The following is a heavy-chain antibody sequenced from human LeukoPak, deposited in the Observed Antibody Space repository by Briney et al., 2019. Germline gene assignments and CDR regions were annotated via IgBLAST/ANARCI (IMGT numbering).Heavy chain of an antibody. V-gene: IGHV2-70*11. J-gene: IGHJ4*02. CDR2: TDWNDAK. CDR1: GFSLSTTGVC. D-gene: IGHD4-17*01. Sequence: EAGPALVKPTQTLTLTCTFSGFSLSTTGVCVTWIRQPPGEALEWLARTDWNDAKYYNRSLKTRLTISKDTSKDQVVLTMTNVDPLDTATYYCARSPNIRSGDYGDYFDSWGQGTLVTVSS. CDR3: ARSPNIRSGDYGDYFDS.